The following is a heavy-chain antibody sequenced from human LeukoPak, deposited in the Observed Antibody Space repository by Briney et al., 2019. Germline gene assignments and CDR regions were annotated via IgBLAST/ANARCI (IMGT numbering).Heavy chain of an antibody. D-gene: IGHD1-26*01. CDR1: GFTLSDHF. J-gene: IGHJ4*02. Sequence: GGSLRLSCAVSGFTLSDHFMDWVRQAPGKGLEWVSYISSSSSTIYYADSVKGRFTISRDNAKNSLYLQMNSLRAEDTAVYYCARVREYSDWGQGTLVTVSS. CDR2: ISSSSSTI. CDR3: ARVREYSD. V-gene: IGHV3-48*04.